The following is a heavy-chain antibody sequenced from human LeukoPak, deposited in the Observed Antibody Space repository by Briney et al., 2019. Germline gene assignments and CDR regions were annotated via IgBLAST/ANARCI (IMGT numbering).Heavy chain of an antibody. V-gene: IGHV4-34*01. Sequence: SETLSLTCAVYGGSFSDYYWSWIRQPPGKGLEWIGEINHSGSTDYNPSLKSRVTISIDKSKNHFSLKLTSVTAADTAIYYCARDTYNWNVDAFDPWGQGTLVTVSS. CDR2: INHSGST. J-gene: IGHJ5*02. CDR1: GGSFSDYY. D-gene: IGHD1-20*01. CDR3: ARDTYNWNVDAFDP.